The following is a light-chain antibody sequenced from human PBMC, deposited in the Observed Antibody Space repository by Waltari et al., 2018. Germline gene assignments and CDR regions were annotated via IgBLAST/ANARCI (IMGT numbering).Light chain of an antibody. CDR3: GAWDTSLTAVV. CDR2: DNN. J-gene: IGLJ2*01. Sequence: QSVLTQPPSVSAAPGQKVTIPCSGGRSNIAITYVSWYQHLPGTAPKLLIYDNNERPSGIPDRFSGSKSGTSATLGITGLQTGDEADYYCGAWDTSLTAVVFGGGTKLTVL. V-gene: IGLV1-51*01. CDR1: RSNIAITY.